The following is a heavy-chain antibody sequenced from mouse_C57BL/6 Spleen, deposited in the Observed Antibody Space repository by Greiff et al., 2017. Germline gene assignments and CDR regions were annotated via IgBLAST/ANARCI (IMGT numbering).Heavy chain of an antibody. Sequence: EVQRVESGGGLVKPGGSLKLSCAASGFTFSDYGMHWVRQAPEKGLEWVAYISSGRSTIYYADTVKGRFTISRDNAKNTLFMQMTSLRSEDTAMYYCARPLITTVLAPFAYWGQGTLVTVSA. V-gene: IGHV5-17*01. CDR2: ISSGRSTI. CDR3: ARPLITTVLAPFAY. D-gene: IGHD1-1*01. J-gene: IGHJ3*01. CDR1: GFTFSDYG.